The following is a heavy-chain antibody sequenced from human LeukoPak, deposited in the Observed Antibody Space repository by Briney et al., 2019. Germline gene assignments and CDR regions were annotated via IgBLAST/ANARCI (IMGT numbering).Heavy chain of an antibody. CDR1: GGTFSSYA. J-gene: IGHJ4*02. D-gene: IGHD3-22*01. CDR3: ARSRMIVVVLDVEALDY. CDR2: IIPIFGTA. Sequence: ASVKVSCKASGGTFSSYAISWVRQAPGQGLEWMGGIIPIFGTANYAQKFQGRVTITADKSTSTAYMELSSLRSEDTAVYYCARSRMIVVVLDVEALDYWGQGTLVTVSS. V-gene: IGHV1-69*06.